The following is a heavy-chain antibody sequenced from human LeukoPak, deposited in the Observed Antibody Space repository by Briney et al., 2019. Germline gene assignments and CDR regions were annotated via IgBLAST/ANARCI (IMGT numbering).Heavy chain of an antibody. J-gene: IGHJ4*02. CDR2: INWNGGST. D-gene: IGHD6-19*01. Sequence: GGSLRPSCAASGFTFDDFGMTWVRQAPGKGLEWVSGINWNGGSTDYADSVKGRFTIVRDNAKNSLHLQMNSLRAEDTAFYYCARGGMTAGTWGYFDYWGQGTLVTVSS. CDR1: GFTFDDFG. V-gene: IGHV3-20*04. CDR3: ARGGMTAGTWGYFDY.